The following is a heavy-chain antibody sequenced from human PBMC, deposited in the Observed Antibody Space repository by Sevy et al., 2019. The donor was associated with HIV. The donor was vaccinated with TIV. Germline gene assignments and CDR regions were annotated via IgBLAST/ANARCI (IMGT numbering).Heavy chain of an antibody. CDR2: IYSGGNT. D-gene: IGHD3-3*01. CDR1: GFIVSSNY. CDR3: ARGMILEGSWYGMDV. V-gene: IGHV3-53*01. J-gene: IGHJ6*02. Sequence: GGSLRLSCAVSGFIVSSNYMTWVRQAPGKGLEWVSVIYSGGNTFYADSVRGRFTISRDNSKNTLCLQMNSLRAEDTAVYYCARGMILEGSWYGMDVWGQGTTVTVSS.